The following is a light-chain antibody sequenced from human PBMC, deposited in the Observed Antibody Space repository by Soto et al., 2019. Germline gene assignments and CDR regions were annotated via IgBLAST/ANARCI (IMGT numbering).Light chain of an antibody. CDR1: QSVGRN. CDR3: QQYNKWPYT. J-gene: IGKJ2*01. CDR2: GAS. V-gene: IGKV3-15*01. Sequence: DIVMTQSPATLSVSPGETAALSCRAGQSVGRNFAWYQQKPGQAPRLLIYGASTRATDIPARFRGSGSGTEFPLTISSLQSEDFAIYYCQQYNKWPYTFGQGTKLEMK.